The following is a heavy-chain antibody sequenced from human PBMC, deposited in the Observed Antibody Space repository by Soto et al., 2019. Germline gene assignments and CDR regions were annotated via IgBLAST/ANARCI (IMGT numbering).Heavy chain of an antibody. V-gene: IGHV3-53*01. Sequence: GGSLRLSCAAFGLTVSGKKYVAWVCQAPGKGLEWISALYDADGTYYADSVKGRFTTSSDSSKTTVYLQMNGLRPDDTAVYYCASWHEREHAYDVWGRGTTVTVSS. D-gene: IGHD1-1*01. CDR2: LYDADGT. CDR3: ASWHEREHAYDV. CDR1: GLTVSGKKY. J-gene: IGHJ3*01.